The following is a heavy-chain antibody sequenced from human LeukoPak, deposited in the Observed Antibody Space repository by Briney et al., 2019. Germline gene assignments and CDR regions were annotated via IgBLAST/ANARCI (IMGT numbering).Heavy chain of an antibody. Sequence: SETLSLTCTVSGGSISSSSYYWGWIRQPPRKGLEWIGSIYYSGSTYYNPSLKSRVTISVDTSKNQFSLKLSSVTAADAAVYYCARRRSHSYGFGYWGQGTLVTVSS. J-gene: IGHJ4*02. CDR2: IYYSGST. D-gene: IGHD5-18*01. CDR3: ARRRSHSYGFGY. CDR1: GGSISSSSYY. V-gene: IGHV4-39*01.